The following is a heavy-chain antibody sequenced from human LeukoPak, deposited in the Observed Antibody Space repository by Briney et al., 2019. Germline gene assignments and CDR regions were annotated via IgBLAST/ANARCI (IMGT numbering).Heavy chain of an antibody. V-gene: IGHV3-66*01. CDR1: GFTVSSNY. J-gene: IGHJ6*03. D-gene: IGHD6-13*01. CDR2: IYSGGST. Sequence: GGSLRLSCAASGFTVSSNYMSWVRQAPGKGLEWVSVIYSGGSTYYADSVKGRFTISRDNSKNTLYLQMNSLRAEDTAVYYCARVERQQLGIGYYYYYYMDVWGKGTTVTISS. CDR3: ARVERQQLGIGYYYYYYMDV.